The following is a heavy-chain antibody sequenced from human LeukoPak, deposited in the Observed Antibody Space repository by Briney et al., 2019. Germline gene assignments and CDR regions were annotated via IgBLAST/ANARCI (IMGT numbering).Heavy chain of an antibody. CDR1: GLIVSSNY. CDR3: ARDRGSSAGFDY. CDR2: IYSGGST. J-gene: IGHJ4*02. D-gene: IGHD6-6*01. V-gene: IGHV3-53*01. Sequence: SGGSLRLSCTASGLIVSSNYMSWVRQAPGKGLEWVSVIYSGGSTYYTDSVKGRFTISRDNSKNTLFLQMNSLRAEDTAVYYCARDRGSSAGFDYWGQGTLVTVSS.